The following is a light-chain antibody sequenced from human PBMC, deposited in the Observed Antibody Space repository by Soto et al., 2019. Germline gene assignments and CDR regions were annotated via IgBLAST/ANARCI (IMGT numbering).Light chain of an antibody. CDR3: QRYTSNSRT. J-gene: IGKJ1*01. CDR1: QNVNSW. CDR2: DAS. V-gene: IGKV1-5*01. Sequence: DIQLTQSPSTLSASVGDRVTITCRASQNVNSWVAWYQQKPGKAPKFLSYDASNLKSGVPSRFSGRRSGTECTLTISNPQPDDFETYYCQRYTSNSRTFGQGTRV.